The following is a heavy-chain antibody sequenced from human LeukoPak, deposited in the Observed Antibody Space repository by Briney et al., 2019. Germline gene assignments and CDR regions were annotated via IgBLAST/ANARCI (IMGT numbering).Heavy chain of an antibody. Sequence: SETLSLTCAVSGGSISSGGYSWSWFRHPPGKGLGWIGYIYHSGSTYYNPSLKSRVSISVDGSKNPFSRKRSSGTAADTAVYYCARGSGYYYHYFDYWGQGTLVTVSS. J-gene: IGHJ4*02. CDR1: GGSISSGGYS. V-gene: IGHV4-30-2*01. CDR2: IYHSGST. CDR3: ARGSGYYYHYFDY. D-gene: IGHD3-22*01.